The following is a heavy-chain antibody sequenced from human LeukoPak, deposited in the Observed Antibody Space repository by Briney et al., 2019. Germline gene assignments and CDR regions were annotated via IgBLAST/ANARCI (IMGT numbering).Heavy chain of an antibody. CDR2: IYSGGST. D-gene: IGHD6-6*01. V-gene: IGHV3-53*01. CDR3: ARGPIASSSGDYRYGMDV. J-gene: IGHJ6*02. Sequence: GGSLRLSCAASGFTVSSNYMSWVRQAPGKGLEWVSIIYSGGSTYYAASVKGRFTISRDDSKNTLYLQMNSLRAEDTAVYYCARGPIASSSGDYRYGMDVWGQGTTVTVSS. CDR1: GFTVSSNY.